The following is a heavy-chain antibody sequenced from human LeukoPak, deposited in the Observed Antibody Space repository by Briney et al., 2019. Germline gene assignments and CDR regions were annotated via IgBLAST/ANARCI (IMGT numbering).Heavy chain of an antibody. D-gene: IGHD6-19*01. CDR3: ARLLEGSSGWTLFDY. J-gene: IGHJ4*02. V-gene: IGHV4-59*08. CDR2: IYYSGST. Sequence: SETLSLTCTVSGAFINSHYWSWIRQPPGKGLEWIGYIYYSGSTNYNPSLKSRVTISVDTSKNYFSLRLSAVTAADTAVYYCARLLEGSSGWTLFDYWGQGTLVTVSS. CDR1: GAFINSHY.